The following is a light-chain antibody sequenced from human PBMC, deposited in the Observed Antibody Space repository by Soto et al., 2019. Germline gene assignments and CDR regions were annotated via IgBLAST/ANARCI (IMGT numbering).Light chain of an antibody. CDR3: QQYNKWPRT. Sequence: IVLTQSPGTLSLSPGERATLSCRASQTISSSSLAWYQQKGGQAPRLLIYGASSRATGIPDRFSGSGSGTEFTLTISSLQSEDSAVYYCQQYNKWPRTFGQGTKVDIK. V-gene: IGKV3-20*01. J-gene: IGKJ1*01. CDR1: QTISSSS. CDR2: GAS.